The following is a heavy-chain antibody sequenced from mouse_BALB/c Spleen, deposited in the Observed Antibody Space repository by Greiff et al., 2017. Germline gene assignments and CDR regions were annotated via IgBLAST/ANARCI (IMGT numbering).Heavy chain of an antibody. CDR3: ARGWLRSWFAY. CDR2: ISDGGSYT. Sequence: DVKLVESGGGLVKPGGSLKLSCAASGFTFSDYYMYWVRQTPEKRLEWVATISDGGSYTYYPDSVKGRFTISRDNAKNNLYLQMSSLKSEDTAMYYCARGWLRSWFAYWGQGTLVTVSA. D-gene: IGHD2-2*01. J-gene: IGHJ3*01. V-gene: IGHV5-4*02. CDR1: GFTFSDYY.